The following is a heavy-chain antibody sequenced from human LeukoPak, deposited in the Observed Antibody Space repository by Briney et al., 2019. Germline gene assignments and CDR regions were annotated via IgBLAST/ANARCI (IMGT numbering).Heavy chain of an antibody. CDR3: ARGFFMVRGVIRY. CDR2: INHSGST. V-gene: IGHV4-34*01. J-gene: IGHJ4*02. Sequence: GSLRLSCAASGFAFSSHGMNWVRQPPGKGLEWIGEINHSGSTNYNPSLKSRVTISVDTSKNQFSLKLSSVTAADTAVYYCARGFFMVRGVIRYWGQGTLVTVSS. CDR1: GFAFSSHG. D-gene: IGHD3-10*01.